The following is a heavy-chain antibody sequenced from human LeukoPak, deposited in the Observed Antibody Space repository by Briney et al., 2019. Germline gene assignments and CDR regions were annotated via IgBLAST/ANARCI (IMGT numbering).Heavy chain of an antibody. J-gene: IGHJ4*02. CDR3: AGLRFSGGNPFDY. D-gene: IGHD3-16*01. CDR2: VYYSGYT. V-gene: IGHV4-39*01. CDR1: GGSISSSSYY. Sequence: SETLSLTCTVSGGSISSSSYYWVWVRQPPGKGLEWIGSVYYSGYTFYNASLKSRVTISGDTSKNQFSLKLRSVTAADTAVYYCAGLRFSGGNPFDYWGQGILVTVSS.